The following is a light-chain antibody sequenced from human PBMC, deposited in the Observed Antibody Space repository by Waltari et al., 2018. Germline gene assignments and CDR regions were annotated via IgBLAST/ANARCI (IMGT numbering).Light chain of an antibody. V-gene: IGLV8-61*01. J-gene: IGLJ3*02. CDR2: KAN. Sequence: QTVVTPQPSLSVSPGGTVTPTCALSSGSVSTTSYATWYRQTPGQPPRTLLYKANTRSCGGPDRFSGSILGNKVALTITGAQADDESDYYCSLYMGSGIWVFGGGTKLTVL. CDR3: SLYMGSGIWV. CDR1: SGSVSTTSY.